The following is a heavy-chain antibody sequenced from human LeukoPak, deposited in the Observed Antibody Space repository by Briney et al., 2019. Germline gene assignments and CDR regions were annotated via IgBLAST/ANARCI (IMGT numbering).Heavy chain of an antibody. D-gene: IGHD5-12*01. CDR1: GFTFDDYA. Sequence: SLRLSCAASGFTFDDYAMHWVRQAPGKGLEWVAGMSWSSGNIGYADSVKGRFTISRDNAENSLHLEMNSLRHEDTAVYFCARDAWRRAFNYGMDVWGQGTTVAVSS. J-gene: IGHJ6*02. CDR3: ARDAWRRAFNYGMDV. V-gene: IGHV3-9*01. CDR2: MSWSSGNI.